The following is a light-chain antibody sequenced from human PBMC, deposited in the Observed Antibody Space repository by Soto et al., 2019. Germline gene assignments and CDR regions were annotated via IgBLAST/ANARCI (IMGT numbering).Light chain of an antibody. CDR1: SIDVGGYNY. CDR3: SSYTSSSTV. CDR2: DVS. J-gene: IGLJ1*01. V-gene: IGLV2-14*01. Sequence: QSVLNQPASVSGSPGQSITISCTGTSIDVGGYNYVSWYQQHPGKAPKLMIYDVSNRPSGVSNRFSGSKSGNTASLTISGLQALDEADYYCSSYTSSSTVFGTGTKVTVL.